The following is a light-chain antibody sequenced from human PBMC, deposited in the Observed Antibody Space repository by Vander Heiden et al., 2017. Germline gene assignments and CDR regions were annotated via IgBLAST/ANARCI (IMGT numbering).Light chain of an antibody. CDR3: RSLDSRGTYVG. V-gene: IGLV3-25*02. J-gene: IGLJ2*01. CDR1: ALRKQY. CDR2: NDS. Sequence: SYELTQPPSASVSPGQTSRVTCSGDALRKQYAYWYQQKPDQATVLMIYNDSERTSGFPERFSGSRSGRTVTLTTSGVQAEEEADDYRRSLDSRGTYVGVGGGTKLTVL.